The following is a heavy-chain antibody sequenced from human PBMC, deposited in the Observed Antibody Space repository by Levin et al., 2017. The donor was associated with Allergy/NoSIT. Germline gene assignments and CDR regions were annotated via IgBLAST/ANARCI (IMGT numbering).Heavy chain of an antibody. D-gene: IGHD3-10*01. CDR2: VYYDGSA. CDR3: AGEPNSPYYYHYGLDV. V-gene: IGHV4-39*07. Sequence: NPSETLSLTCTVSGGSISNEDYYWAWVRQPPGKGLEWIGSVYYDGSAYYDPSLKSRVTISIDTSKNQFSLRVNSVTAADTAIYYCAGEPNSPYYYHYGLDVWGQGTTVTVSS. J-gene: IGHJ6*02. CDR1: GGSISNEDYY.